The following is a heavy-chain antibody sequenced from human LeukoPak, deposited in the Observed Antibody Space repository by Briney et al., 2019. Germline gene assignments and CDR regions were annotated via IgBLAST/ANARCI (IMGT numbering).Heavy chain of an antibody. Sequence: GGSLRLSCGGSGFVFTNNAINWVRQTPGKGLEWLSAISNDGRHIYYTDSVKGRFTTSRDNSRNTVYLQMNGLRVEDTAVYYCATVMGSSPSTAYFAYWGRGTLVTVSS. CDR3: ATVMGSSPSTAYFAY. CDR1: GFVFTNNA. J-gene: IGHJ4*02. D-gene: IGHD6-6*01. CDR2: ISNDGRHI. V-gene: IGHV3-23*01.